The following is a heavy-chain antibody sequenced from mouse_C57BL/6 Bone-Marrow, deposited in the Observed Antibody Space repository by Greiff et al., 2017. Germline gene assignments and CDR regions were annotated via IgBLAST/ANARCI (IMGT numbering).Heavy chain of an antibody. V-gene: IGHV1-7*01. J-gene: IGHJ2*01. CDR1: GYTFTSYW. D-gene: IGHD2-5*01. CDR2: INPSSGYT. CDR3: ARWDYSNRGYFDY. Sequence: VQLQQSGAELAKPGASVKLSCKASGYTFTSYWMHWVKQRPGQGLEWIGYINPSSGYTKYNQKFKDKATLTADKSSSTAYMQLSSLTYEDSAVYYCARWDYSNRGYFDYWGQGTTLTVSS.